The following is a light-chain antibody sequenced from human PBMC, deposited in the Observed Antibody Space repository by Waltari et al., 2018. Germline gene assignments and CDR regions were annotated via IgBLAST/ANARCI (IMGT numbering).Light chain of an antibody. CDR1: QGISSW. CDR2: TAS. J-gene: IGKJ1*01. CDR3: QQYRGLWT. V-gene: IGKV1-12*01. Sequence: DIQMTQSPSSVSASVGDRVTITCRASQGISSWLAWYQQKVGEAPKLLIYTASSLQTGVPSRYSGSGCGTDFTLTISSLQPEDFATYYCQQYRGLWTFGQGTRVEVK.